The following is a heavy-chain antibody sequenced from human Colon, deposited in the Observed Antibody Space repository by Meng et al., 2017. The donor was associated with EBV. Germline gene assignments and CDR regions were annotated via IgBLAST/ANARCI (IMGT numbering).Heavy chain of an antibody. CDR3: ARASYGSGSPAGECWFDY. V-gene: IGHV4-31*03. CDR1: GGSISSGGYY. CDR2: IQTSGST. J-gene: IGHJ5*01. D-gene: IGHD3-10*01. Sequence: QLQEPGPGLGKPSPTLSLTCTVAGGSISSGGYYWSWIRQHPGKGLEWIGYIQTSGSTYYNPSLRSRLTISVDTSKNQFSLKLTSVTAADTAVYYCARASYGSGSPAGECWFDYWGQGTLVTVSS.